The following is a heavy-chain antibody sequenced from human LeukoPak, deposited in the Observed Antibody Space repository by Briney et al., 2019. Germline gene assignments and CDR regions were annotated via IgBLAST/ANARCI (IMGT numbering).Heavy chain of an antibody. Sequence: GGSLRLSCAASGFTFSGYDMNWVRQAPGKGLERVSSISGSSSYIYYADSMKGRFTISRDNAKNSLYLQMNSLRAEDTAVYYCARGSSNVAARNNWFDPWGQGTLVTVSS. CDR3: ARGSSNVAARNNWFDP. J-gene: IGHJ5*02. D-gene: IGHD6-6*01. V-gene: IGHV3-21*01. CDR2: ISGSSSYI. CDR1: GFTFSGYD.